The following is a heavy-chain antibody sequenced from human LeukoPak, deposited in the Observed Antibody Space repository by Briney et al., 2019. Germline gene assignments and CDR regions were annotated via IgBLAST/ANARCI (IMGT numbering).Heavy chain of an antibody. CDR3: ARGDGYWYFDL. J-gene: IGHJ2*01. CDR1: GGSISSYY. Sequence: PSETLSLTCTVSGGSISSYYWSWIRQPPGKGLEWIGYIYYSGSTNYNPSLKSRVTISVDTSKNQFSLKLSSVTAADTAVYYCARGDGYWYFDLWGRGTLVTVSS. D-gene: IGHD5-24*01. CDR2: IYYSGST. V-gene: IGHV4-59*01.